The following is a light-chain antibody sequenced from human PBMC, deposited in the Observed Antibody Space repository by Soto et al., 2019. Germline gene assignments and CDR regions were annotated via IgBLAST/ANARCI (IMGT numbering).Light chain of an antibody. CDR2: DVT. V-gene: IGLV2-14*01. CDR3: SSYTSSSPWV. Sequence: QPVLTQPASVSGSPGQSITISCTGTSSDVGDYNYVSWYQQHPGKAPKLMIYDVTNRPSGVSNRFSGSKSGNTASLTISGLQAEDEADYYCSSYTSSSPWVFGGGTKLTVL. CDR1: SSDVGDYNY. J-gene: IGLJ3*02.